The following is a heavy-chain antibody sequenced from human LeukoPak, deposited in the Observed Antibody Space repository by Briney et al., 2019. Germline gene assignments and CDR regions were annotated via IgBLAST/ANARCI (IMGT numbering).Heavy chain of an antibody. CDR3: AEGYHELLWFGESHFDY. Sequence: GRSLRLSCAASGFTFDDYAMHWVRQAPGKGLEWVSGISWNSGSIGYADSVKGRFTISRDNAKNSLYLQMNSLRAEDMALYYCAEGYHELLWFGESHFDYWGQGTLVTVSS. J-gene: IGHJ4*02. CDR1: GFTFDDYA. V-gene: IGHV3-9*03. D-gene: IGHD3-10*01. CDR2: ISWNSGSI.